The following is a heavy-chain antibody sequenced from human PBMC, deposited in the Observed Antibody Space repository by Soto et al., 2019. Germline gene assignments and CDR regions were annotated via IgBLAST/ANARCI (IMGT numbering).Heavy chain of an antibody. CDR2: MNPNSGNT. CDR1: GYTFTSYD. D-gene: IGHD2-15*01. Sequence: QVQLVQSGAEVKKPGASVKVSCKASGYTFTSYDINWVRQATGQGLEWMGWMNPNSGNTGYAQKFQGRVTMTRNTSISTAYMELSSLRSEDTALYYCARRRGYCSGGSCYSWYFDLWGRGTLVTVSS. V-gene: IGHV1-8*01. J-gene: IGHJ2*01. CDR3: ARRRGYCSGGSCYSWYFDL.